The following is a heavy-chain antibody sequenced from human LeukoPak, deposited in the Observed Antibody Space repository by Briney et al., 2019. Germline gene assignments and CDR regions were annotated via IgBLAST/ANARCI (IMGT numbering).Heavy chain of an antibody. V-gene: IGHV4-59*01. J-gene: IGHJ5*02. CDR3: ARYQTDYYGSGSYHPYNWFDP. CDR1: GGSISSYY. CDR2: IYYSGST. Sequence: SETLSLTCTVSGGSISSYYWSWIRQPPGKGLEWIGYIYYSGSTNYNPSLKSRVTISVDTSKNQFSLKLSSVTAADTAVYYCARYQTDYYGSGSYHPYNWFDPWGQGTLVTVSS. D-gene: IGHD3-10*01.